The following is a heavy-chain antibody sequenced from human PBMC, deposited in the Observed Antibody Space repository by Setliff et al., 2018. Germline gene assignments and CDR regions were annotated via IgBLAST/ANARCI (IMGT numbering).Heavy chain of an antibody. J-gene: IGHJ4*02. CDR2: IYTSGST. CDR3: ASYRQDVNY. V-gene: IGHV4-61*09. D-gene: IGHD4-4*01. CDR1: GGSISSGSYY. Sequence: SETLSLTCTVSGGSISSGSYYWSWIRQPAGKGLEWIGHIYTSGSTNYNPSLKSRVTISVDTSKNQFSLKLSSVTAADSAVYYCASYRQDVNYWGQGTLVTVSS.